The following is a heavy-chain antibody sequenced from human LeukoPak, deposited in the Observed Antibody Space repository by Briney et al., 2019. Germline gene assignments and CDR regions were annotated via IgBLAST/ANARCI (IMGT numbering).Heavy chain of an antibody. CDR1: GFSFEDYG. J-gene: IGHJ6*02. CDR2: INYNGGST. CDR3: ARHMVPTNTFLFYGLDV. Sequence: GRSLRLSCAVTGFSFEDYGMHWGRHPPGKGVEWFSSINYNGGSTAYADSLKGRFTISRDNAKNSLFLQLNSLRPEDSALYYCARHMVPTNTFLFYGLDVWGQGTTVTVSS. V-gene: IGHV3-9*01. D-gene: IGHD2-21*01.